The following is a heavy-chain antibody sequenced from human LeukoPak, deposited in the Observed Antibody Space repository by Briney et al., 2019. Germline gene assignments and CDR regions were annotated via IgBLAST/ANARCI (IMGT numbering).Heavy chain of an antibody. CDR3: ARIHGRITIFGGVDP. D-gene: IGHD3-3*01. CDR1: GGSFSGYY. V-gene: IGHV4-34*01. CDR2: INHSGST. Sequence: SPETLSLTCAVYGGSFSGYYWSWIRQPPGKGLEWIGEINHSGSTNYNPSLKSRVTISVDTSKNQFSLKLSSVTAADTAVYYCARIHGRITIFGGVDPWGQGTLVTVSS. J-gene: IGHJ5*02.